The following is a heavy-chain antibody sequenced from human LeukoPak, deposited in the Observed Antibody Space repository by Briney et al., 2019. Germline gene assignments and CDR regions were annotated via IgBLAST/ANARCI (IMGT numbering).Heavy chain of an antibody. D-gene: IGHD3-3*01. CDR2: IRTEARGYST. J-gene: IGHJ4*02. CDR1: GFTFSDNF. V-gene: IGHV3-72*01. Sequence: GGSLRLSCAVSGFTFSDNFMDWVRLAPGKGREWVGRIRTEARGYSTEYAAAVKGRFVISRDDSRNSLFLQMNNLMTEDTAVYYCAKPRVFGVTYSYFDDWGQGTLVTVSS. CDR3: AKPRVFGVTYSYFDD.